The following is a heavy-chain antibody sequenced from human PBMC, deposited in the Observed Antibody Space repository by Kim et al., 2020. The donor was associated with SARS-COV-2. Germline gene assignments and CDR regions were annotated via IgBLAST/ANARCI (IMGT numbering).Heavy chain of an antibody. CDR2: INHSGST. D-gene: IGHD3-10*01. CDR3: ARVGSGSYLPNTYYGMDV. J-gene: IGHJ6*01. CDR1: GGSFSGYY. Sequence: SETLSLTCAVYGGSFSGYYWSWIRQPPGKGLEWIGEINHSGSTNYNPSLKSRVTISVDTSKNQFSLKLSSVTAADTAVYYCARVGSGSYLPNTYYGMDV. V-gene: IGHV4-34*01.